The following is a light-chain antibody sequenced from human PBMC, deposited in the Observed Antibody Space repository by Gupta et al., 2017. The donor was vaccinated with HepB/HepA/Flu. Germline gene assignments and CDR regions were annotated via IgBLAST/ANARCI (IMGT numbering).Light chain of an antibody. CDR3: QQRYRTHTRT. Sequence: IQLPQSPSSLSASVGDRVTITCRASQSISSYLNWYQQKPGKAPKLLIYAASSLQSGVPSRFRGSGSGTVCTRTISSLQTEDFETYYGQQRYRTHTRTFGEGTKVEIK. CDR1: QSISSY. CDR2: AAS. J-gene: IGKJ4*02. V-gene: IGKV1-39*01.